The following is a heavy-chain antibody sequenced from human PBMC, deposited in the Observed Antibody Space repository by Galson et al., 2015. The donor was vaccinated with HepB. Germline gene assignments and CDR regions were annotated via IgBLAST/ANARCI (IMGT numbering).Heavy chain of an antibody. J-gene: IGHJ3*02. CDR2: ISAYNGNT. CDR1: GYTFTSYG. CDR3: ARGSTFGGVIPAFDI. V-gene: IGHV1-18*01. D-gene: IGHD3-16*01. Sequence: SVKVSCKASGYTFTSYGISWVRQAPGQGLEWMGWISAYNGNTNYAQKLQGRVTMTTDTSTSTAYMELRSLRSDGTAVYYCARGSTFGGVIPAFDIWGQGTMVTVSS.